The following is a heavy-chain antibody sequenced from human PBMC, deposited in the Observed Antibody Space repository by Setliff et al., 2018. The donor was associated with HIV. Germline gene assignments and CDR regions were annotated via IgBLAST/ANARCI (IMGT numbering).Heavy chain of an antibody. V-gene: IGHV3-13*01. CDR1: GFAFSDYD. J-gene: IGHJ4*02. CDR3: ARDLPRSYYYGSGSMGFDY. Sequence: GGSLRLSCATSGFAFSDYDFHWVRQVTGEGLEWVSAIGTGGDTYYADSVKGRFTISRDNAKNSLYLQMNSLRAEDTAVYYCARDLPRSYYYGSGSMGFDYWGQGTLVTVSS. D-gene: IGHD3-10*01. CDR2: IGTGGDT.